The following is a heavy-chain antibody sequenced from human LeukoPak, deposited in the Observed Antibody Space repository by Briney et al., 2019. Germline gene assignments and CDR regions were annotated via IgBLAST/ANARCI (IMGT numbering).Heavy chain of an antibody. CDR2: IWLDGSAT. V-gene: IGHV3-33*01. CDR1: GFTFSSHG. CDR3: ARDLNREDFDY. J-gene: IGHJ4*02. Sequence: GGSLRLSCAASGFTFSSHGMHWVRQAPGKGLEWVAIIWLDGSATYYGDSVKGRFTISRDNSKNILYLQMDDLRVEDTAVYYCARDLNREDFDYWGQGTLVAVSS. D-gene: IGHD1-14*01.